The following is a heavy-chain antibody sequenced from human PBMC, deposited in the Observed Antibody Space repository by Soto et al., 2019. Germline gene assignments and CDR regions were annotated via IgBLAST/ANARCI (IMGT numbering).Heavy chain of an antibody. Sequence: QVQLQESGPGLVRPSQTLSLTCTVSGGSISYDHYHWTWIHQPPGKGLQWIGYIHYSGSVFYNPSLQSRLSMSVDTSKTLFSLKLSSVTAADTAVYFCVREDDGGDRDYYGLDVWGQGTTVTVSS. CDR3: VREDDGGDRDYYGLDV. D-gene: IGHD2-21*02. V-gene: IGHV4-30-4*01. J-gene: IGHJ6*02. CDR2: IHYSGSV. CDR1: GGSISYDHYH.